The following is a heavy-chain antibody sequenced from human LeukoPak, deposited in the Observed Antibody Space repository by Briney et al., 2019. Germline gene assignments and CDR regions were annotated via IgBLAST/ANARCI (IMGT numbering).Heavy chain of an antibody. Sequence: PSETLSLTCTVSGGSISSSSYYWGWIRQPPGKGLEWIGSIYYSGSTNYNPSLKSRVTISVDTSKNQFSLKLSSVTAADTAVYYCARVTSSSWYGIDYWGQGTLVTVSS. J-gene: IGHJ4*02. CDR1: GGSISSSSYY. D-gene: IGHD6-13*01. V-gene: IGHV4-39*07. CDR3: ARVTSSSWYGIDY. CDR2: IYYSGST.